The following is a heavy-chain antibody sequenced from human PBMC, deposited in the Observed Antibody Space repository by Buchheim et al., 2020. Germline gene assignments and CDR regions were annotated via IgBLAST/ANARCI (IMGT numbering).Heavy chain of an antibody. J-gene: IGHJ6*02. CDR3: ASDIVVVPAAMRGGYYYYSMDV. Sequence: QVQLVQSGAEVKKPGASVKVSCKASGYTFTSYYMHWVRQAPGQGLEWMGIINPSGGSTSYTQKFQGRVTMTRDTSTSTVYMELSSLRSEDTAVYYCASDIVVVPAAMRGGYYYYSMDVWGQGTT. V-gene: IGHV1-46*01. CDR2: INPSGGST. CDR1: GYTFTSYY. D-gene: IGHD2-2*01.